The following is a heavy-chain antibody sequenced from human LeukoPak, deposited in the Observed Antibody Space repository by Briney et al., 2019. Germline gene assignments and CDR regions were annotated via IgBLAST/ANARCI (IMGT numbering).Heavy chain of an antibody. D-gene: IGHD2-21*01. Sequence: SETLSLTCAVSGGSISSGGYSWSWIRQPPGKGLEWIGYVYHSGSTYYNPSLKSRVTISVDRSKNQFSLKLSSVTAADTAVYYCARVSGDSYAFDIWGQGTMVTVSS. J-gene: IGHJ3*02. V-gene: IGHV4-30-2*01. CDR2: VYHSGST. CDR1: GGSISSGGYS. CDR3: ARVSGDSYAFDI.